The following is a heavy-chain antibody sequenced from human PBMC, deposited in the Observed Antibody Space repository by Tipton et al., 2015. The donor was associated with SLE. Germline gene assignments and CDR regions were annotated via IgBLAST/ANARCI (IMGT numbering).Heavy chain of an antibody. D-gene: IGHD2/OR15-2a*01. CDR1: GASVSNYY. Sequence: LRLSCTVSGASVSNYYWSWIRQPPGKGLDWIGYFYTSGNTNYNPSLKKRVTISVDTSKNQFSLKLSSVTAADTAVYYCARYYSPSAFDIWGQGTMVTVSS. CDR2: FYTSGNT. V-gene: IGHV4-4*08. CDR3: ARYYSPSAFDI. J-gene: IGHJ3*02.